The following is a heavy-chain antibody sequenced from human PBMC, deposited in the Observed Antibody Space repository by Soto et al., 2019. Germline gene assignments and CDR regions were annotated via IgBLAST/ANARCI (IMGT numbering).Heavy chain of an antibody. CDR3: ARREHHYDSSGYSRYYFDY. Sequence: EVQLVQSGAEVKKPGESLKISCEGSGYSFTKYGIGWVRQMLGKGLEWMGNSYPDDSDSRYSPSFQGQVTISADKSISTAYLQWRSLKASDTAIYYCARREHHYDSSGYSRYYFDYWGQGTLVTVSS. D-gene: IGHD3-22*01. CDR2: SYPDDSDS. J-gene: IGHJ4*02. CDR1: GYSFTKYG. V-gene: IGHV5-51*03.